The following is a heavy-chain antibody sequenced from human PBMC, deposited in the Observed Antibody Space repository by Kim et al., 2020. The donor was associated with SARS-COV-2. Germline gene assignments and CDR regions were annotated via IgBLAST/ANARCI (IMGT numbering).Heavy chain of an antibody. V-gene: IGHV4-34*01. CDR3: ASSYGSGSYYYYYGMDV. D-gene: IGHD3-10*01. Sequence: LKSRVTRSVDTSKNQFSLKLSSVTAADTAVYYCASSYGSGSYYYYYGMDVWGQGTTVTVSS. J-gene: IGHJ6*02.